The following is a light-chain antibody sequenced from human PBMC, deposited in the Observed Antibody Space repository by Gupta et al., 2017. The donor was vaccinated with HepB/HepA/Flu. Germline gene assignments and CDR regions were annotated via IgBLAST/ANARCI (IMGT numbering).Light chain of an antibody. Sequence: IFITHSPAPLPFSLGERPTIDCKSSQSVLYSSNNKNYLAWYQQKPGQPPRLLIYWASTRESGVPDRFSGSGSGTDFTLTISSLQAEDVAVYYCQQYDSTPLTFGGGTKVEIK. CDR1: QSVLYSSNNKNY. CDR3: QQYDSTPLT. V-gene: IGKV4-1*01. J-gene: IGKJ4*01. CDR2: WAS.